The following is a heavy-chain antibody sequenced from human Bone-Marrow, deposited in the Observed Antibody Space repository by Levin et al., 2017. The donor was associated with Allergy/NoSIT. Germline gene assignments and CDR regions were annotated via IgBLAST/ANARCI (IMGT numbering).Heavy chain of an antibody. Sequence: ASVKVSCKASGYTFTSYAMNWVRQAPGQGLEWMGWINTNTGNPTYAQGFTGRFVFSLDTSVSTAYLQICSLKAEDTAVYYCARDRDSSGWYRNCRWENWFDPWGQGTLVTVSS. V-gene: IGHV7-4-1*01. CDR1: GYTFTSYA. CDR2: INTNTGNP. D-gene: IGHD6-19*01. CDR3: ARDRDSSGWYRNCRWENWFDP. J-gene: IGHJ5*02.